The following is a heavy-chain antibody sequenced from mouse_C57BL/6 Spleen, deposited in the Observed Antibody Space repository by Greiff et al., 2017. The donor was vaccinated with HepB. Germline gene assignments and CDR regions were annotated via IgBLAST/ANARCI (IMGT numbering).Heavy chain of an antibody. D-gene: IGHD1-1*01. J-gene: IGHJ2*01. CDR3: ARRRTTVLDAFDY. CDR2: IYPGSGST. V-gene: IGHV1-55*01. Sequence: QVQLQQPGAELVKPGASVKMSCNASRYTFTSYWITWVKQRPGQGLEWIGDIYPGSGSTNYNEKFKSKATLTVDTSSSTAYMQLSSLTSEDSAVYYCARRRTTVLDAFDYSGHGTPPTISS. CDR1: RYTFTSYW.